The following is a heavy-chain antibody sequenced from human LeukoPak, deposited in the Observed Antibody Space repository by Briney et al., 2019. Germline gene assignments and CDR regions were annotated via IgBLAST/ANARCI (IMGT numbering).Heavy chain of an antibody. CDR1: GGSFSGYY. D-gene: IGHD3-3*01. V-gene: IGHV4-34*01. CDR2: INHSGST. J-gene: IGHJ5*02. Sequence: SETLSLTCAVYGGSFSGYYWSWIRQPPGKGLEWIGEINHSGSTNYNPSLKSRVTISVDTSKNQFSLKLSSVTAADTAVYYCARTRGTIFGVVILNWFDPWGQGTLVTVSS. CDR3: ARTRGTIFGVVILNWFDP.